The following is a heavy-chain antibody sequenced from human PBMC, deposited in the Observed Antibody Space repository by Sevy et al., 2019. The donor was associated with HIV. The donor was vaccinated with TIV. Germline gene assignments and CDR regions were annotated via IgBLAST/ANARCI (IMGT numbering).Heavy chain of an antibody. CDR3: ARDRGDYCSGGSRYPSYGLDV. J-gene: IGHJ6*02. CDR2: IIPISGTA. V-gene: IGHV1-69*13. Sequence: ASVKVSCKASGGTFSSYTISWVRQAPGQGLEWMGGIIPISGTANYAQRFQGRVTITADESTSTAYMELRSLRSEDTAVYYCARDRGDYCSGGSRYPSYGLDVWGQGTTVTVSS. CDR1: GGTFSSYT. D-gene: IGHD2-15*01.